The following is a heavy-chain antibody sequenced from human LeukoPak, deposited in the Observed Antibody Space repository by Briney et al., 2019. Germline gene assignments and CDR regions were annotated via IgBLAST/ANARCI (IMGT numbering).Heavy chain of an antibody. CDR3: ARNSRVVPAAKPSDY. CDR2: MNPNSGNT. D-gene: IGHD2-2*01. V-gene: IGHV1-8*01. J-gene: IGHJ4*02. Sequence: SVKXSCKASGYTFTSYDINWVRQATGQGLEWMGWMNPNSGNTGYAQKFQGRVTMTRNTSISTAYMELRSLRSDDTAVYYCARNSRVVPAAKPSDYWGQGTLVTVSS. CDR1: GYTFTSYD.